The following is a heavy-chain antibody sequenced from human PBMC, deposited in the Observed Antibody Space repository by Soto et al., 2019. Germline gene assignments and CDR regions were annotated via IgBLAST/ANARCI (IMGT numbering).Heavy chain of an antibody. Sequence: QVQLQESGPGLVKPSETLSLTCTVSGGSISSYYWSWIRQPPGKGLEWIGYIYYSGSTNYNPSLKSRVTISVETSKNQFSLKLSSVTSADTAVYYCARALTTVTTSYYFDYWGQGTLVTVSS. CDR1: GGSISSYY. CDR2: IYYSGST. D-gene: IGHD4-17*01. CDR3: ARALTTVTTSYYFDY. J-gene: IGHJ4*02. V-gene: IGHV4-59*01.